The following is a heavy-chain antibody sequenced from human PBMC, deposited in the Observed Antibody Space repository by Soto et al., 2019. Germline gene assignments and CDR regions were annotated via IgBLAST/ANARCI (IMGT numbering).Heavy chain of an antibody. CDR1: GFTFSSYA. V-gene: IGHV3-64D*08. CDR2: ISSNGGST. CDR3: VKDQIAARTYYYYGMDV. Sequence: GGPLRLSCSASGFTFSSYAMHWVRQAPGKGLEYVSAISSNGGSTYYADSVKGRFTISRDNSKNTLYLQMSSLRAEDTAVYYCVKDQIAARTYYYYGMDVWGQGTTVTVSS. D-gene: IGHD6-6*01. J-gene: IGHJ6*02.